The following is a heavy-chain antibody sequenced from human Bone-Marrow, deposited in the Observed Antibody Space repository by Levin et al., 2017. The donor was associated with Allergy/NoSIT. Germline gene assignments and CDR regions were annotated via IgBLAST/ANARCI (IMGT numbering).Heavy chain of an antibody. CDR2: INHSGST. J-gene: IGHJ6*03. Sequence: SQTLSLTCAVYGGSFSDDQWSWIRQSPGKGLEWIGEINHSGSTNYNPSLKSRVTVSLDTPKNQFSLNLSSVTAADTAVYYCARVSKNYYYYYMDVWGKGTTVTVSS. CDR3: ARVSKNYYYYYMDV. V-gene: IGHV4-34*01. CDR1: GGSFSDDQ.